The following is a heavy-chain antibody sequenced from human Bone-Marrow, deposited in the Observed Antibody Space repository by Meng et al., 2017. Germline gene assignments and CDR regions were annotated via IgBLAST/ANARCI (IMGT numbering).Heavy chain of an antibody. V-gene: IGHV1-46*01. Sequence: ASVKVSCKASGYTFTSYYMHWVRQAPGQGLEWMGIINPSGGSTSYAQKFQGRVTMTRDTSTSTVYMELSSLRSEDTAVYYCARDWRGRSWYAGGGGYYYYYGMDVWGQGTTVTVSS. CDR1: GYTFTSYY. CDR2: INPSGGST. J-gene: IGHJ6*02. D-gene: IGHD6-13*01. CDR3: ARDWRGRSWYAGGGGYYYYYGMDV.